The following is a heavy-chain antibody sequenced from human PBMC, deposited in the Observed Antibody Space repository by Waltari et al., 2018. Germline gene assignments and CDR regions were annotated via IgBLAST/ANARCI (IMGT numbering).Heavy chain of an antibody. V-gene: IGHV4-59*01. J-gene: IGHJ6*02. CDR2: IYYSGST. D-gene: IGHD5-12*01. CDR1: GGSISSSE. CDR3: ARVGGYDIYYYYGMDV. Sequence: QVQLQESGPGLVKPSETLSLPCTVPGGSISSSEWSWIRQPPGKGLGWIGYIYYSGSTNSNPSLKSRVTISVDTSKNQFSLKLSSVTAADTAVYYCARVGGYDIYYYYGMDVWGQGTTVTVSS.